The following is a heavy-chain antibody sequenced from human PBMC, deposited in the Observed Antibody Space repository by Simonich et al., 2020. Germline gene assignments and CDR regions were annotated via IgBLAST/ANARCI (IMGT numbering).Heavy chain of an antibody. J-gene: IGHJ4*02. CDR2: SSSSSSYI. V-gene: IGHV3-21*01. CDR3: ARDAAGDY. D-gene: IGHD6-13*01. CDR1: GFTFSSYS. Sequence: EVQLVESGGGLVKPGGSLRLSCAASGFTFSSYSMNWVRRAPGKRLEWVESSSSSSSYIYYADSVKGRFTISRDNAKNSLYRQMNSLRAEDTAVYYCARDAAGDYWGQGTLVTVSS.